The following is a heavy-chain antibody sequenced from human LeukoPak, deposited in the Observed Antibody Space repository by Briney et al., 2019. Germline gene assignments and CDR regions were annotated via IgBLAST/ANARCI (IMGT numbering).Heavy chain of an antibody. D-gene: IGHD4-23*01. Sequence: SGPTLVKPTQTLTLTCTFSGFSLTTIGVGVGWIRQPPGKALEWLALIYWDDDKRYSPSLKSRLTISKDTSKNQVVLTMTNMDPLDTATYYCARIRRTTVVTAGAFDIWGQGTMVTVSS. J-gene: IGHJ3*02. V-gene: IGHV2-5*02. CDR3: ARIRRTTVVTAGAFDI. CDR2: IYWDDDK. CDR1: GFSLTTIGVG.